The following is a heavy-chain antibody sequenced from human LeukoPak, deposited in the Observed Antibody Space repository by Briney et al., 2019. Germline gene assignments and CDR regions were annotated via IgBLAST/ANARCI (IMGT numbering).Heavy chain of an antibody. J-gene: IGHJ5*02. D-gene: IGHD2-8*01. CDR1: GFTFNYHT. CDR2: ISLSSGHI. CDR3: ARDPPSCADGVCFSGLDL. V-gene: IGHV3-48*01. Sequence: PVGSLRLSCQASGFTFNYHTMNLVRQAPGRGLEWISYISLSSGHIHYADSVKGRFTTSRDNAKSSLYLQMNILGAEDTAVYYCARDPPSCADGVCFSGLDLWGQGTLVTVSS.